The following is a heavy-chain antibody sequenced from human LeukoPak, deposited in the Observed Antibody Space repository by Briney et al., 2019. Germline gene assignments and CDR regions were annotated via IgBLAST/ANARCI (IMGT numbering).Heavy chain of an antibody. J-gene: IGHJ3*01. V-gene: IGHV3-30*18. CDR3: AKELRRAKGALDF. Sequence: GGSLRLSCVASGLMFRAYAMDWVRQAPGKGLEWVVRISNDGSKKTYADSVRGRFNISRDNGKNTVFLQLNSLRPEDTAAYFCAKELRRAKGALDFWGQGTIVTVSS. CDR1: GLMFRAYA. CDR2: ISNDGSKK.